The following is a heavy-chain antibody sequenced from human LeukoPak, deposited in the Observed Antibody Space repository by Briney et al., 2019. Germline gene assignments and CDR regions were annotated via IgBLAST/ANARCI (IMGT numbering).Heavy chain of an antibody. CDR2: ISGSGGST. CDR3: AKAYDYVWGSYRASDAFDI. Sequence: PGGSLRLSCAASGFTFSSYAMSWVRQAPGKGLEWVSAISGSGGSTYYADSVKGRFTISRDNSKNTLYLQMNSLRAEDTAVYYCAKAYDYVWGSYRASDAFDIWGQGTMVTVSS. J-gene: IGHJ3*02. D-gene: IGHD3-16*02. V-gene: IGHV3-23*01. CDR1: GFTFSSYA.